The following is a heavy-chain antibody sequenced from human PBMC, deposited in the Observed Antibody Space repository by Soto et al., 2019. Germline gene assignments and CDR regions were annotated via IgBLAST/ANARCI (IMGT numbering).Heavy chain of an antibody. Sequence: LSLTCAVYRGSLSGYYWSWIRQSPGEGLEWIGEIHHSGSTNYNPSLKSRVTISADTSKNRLSLKLSSVTAADTAVYYCAGESCGTSSCSMETKYFGMDVWGQGTTVTVSS. CDR3: AGESCGTSSCSMETKYFGMDV. J-gene: IGHJ6*02. D-gene: IGHD2-2*01. V-gene: IGHV4-34*01. CDR1: RGSLSGYY. CDR2: IHHSGST.